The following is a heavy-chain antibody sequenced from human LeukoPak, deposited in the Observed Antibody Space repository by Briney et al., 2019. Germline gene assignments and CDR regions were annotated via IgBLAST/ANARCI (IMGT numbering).Heavy chain of an antibody. CDR2: IKQYGCEK. J-gene: IGHJ4*02. Sequence: EWVANIKQYGCEKYYVASVTGRFPISRDNANNSLYLQMNSLRAEDTALYYCASGRQLGYWGQGTLVTVSS. CDR3: ASGRQLGY. D-gene: IGHD3-16*01. V-gene: IGHV3-7*01.